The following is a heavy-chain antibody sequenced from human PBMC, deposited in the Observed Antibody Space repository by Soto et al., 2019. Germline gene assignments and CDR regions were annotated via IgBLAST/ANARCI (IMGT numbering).Heavy chain of an antibody. CDR2: IYPGDSDT. J-gene: IGHJ4*02. Sequence: GESLKISCKGSGYKFTNYCIGWVRQMPGKGLEWLGLIYPGDSDTRYSPSFQGQVTISADKSISTAYLQWSSLKASDTAIYYCALVVRGVTTEAHYFDYWGQGTLVTV. CDR1: GYKFTNYC. CDR3: ALVVRGVTTEAHYFDY. D-gene: IGHD3-10*01. V-gene: IGHV5-51*01.